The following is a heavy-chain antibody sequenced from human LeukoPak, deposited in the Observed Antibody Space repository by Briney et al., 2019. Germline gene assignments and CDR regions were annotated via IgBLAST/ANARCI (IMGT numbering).Heavy chain of an antibody. CDR3: ARDREWYYDFWSGYSYYYGMDV. CDR2: ISAYNGNT. V-gene: IGHV1-18*01. J-gene: IGHJ6*02. D-gene: IGHD3-3*01. Sequence: ASVKASCKASGYTFTGYGISWVRQAPGQGLEWMGWISAYNGNTNYAQKLQGRVTMTTDTSTSTAYMELRSLRSDDTAVYYCARDREWYYDFWSGYSYYYGMDVWGQGTTVTVSS. CDR1: GYTFTGYG.